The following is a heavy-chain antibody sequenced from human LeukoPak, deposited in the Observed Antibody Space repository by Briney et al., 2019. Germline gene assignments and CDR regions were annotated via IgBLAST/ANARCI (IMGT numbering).Heavy chain of an antibody. D-gene: IGHD6-19*01. V-gene: IGHV4-59*01. J-gene: IGHJ4*02. Sequence: KPSETLSITCTVSGGSISSYYWSWIRQPPGKGLEWIGYIYYSGSTNYNPSLKSRVTISVDTSKNQFSLKLSSVTAADTAVYYCARGLSIAVAFDYWGQGTLVTVSS. CDR2: IYYSGST. CDR1: GGSISSYY. CDR3: ARGLSIAVAFDY.